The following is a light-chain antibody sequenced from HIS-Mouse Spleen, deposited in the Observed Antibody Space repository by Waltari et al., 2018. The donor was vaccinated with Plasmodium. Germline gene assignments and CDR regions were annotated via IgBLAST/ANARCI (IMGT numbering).Light chain of an antibody. Sequence: EIVMPQSPATPPLSPGERATPSCRASQRVSSTLALYQQNPGQAPGLLIYRASTRATGIPARFSGSGSGTEFTLTISSLQSEDFAVYYCQQYNNWSFTFGPGTKVDIK. J-gene: IGKJ3*01. V-gene: IGKV3-15*01. CDR2: RAS. CDR1: QRVSST. CDR3: QQYNNWSFT.